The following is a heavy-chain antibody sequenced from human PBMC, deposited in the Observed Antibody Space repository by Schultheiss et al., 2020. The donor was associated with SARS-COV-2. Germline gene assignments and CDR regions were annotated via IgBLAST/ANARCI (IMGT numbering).Heavy chain of an antibody. J-gene: IGHJ6*02. Sequence: GSLRLSCTVSGGSVSSGSYYWSWIRQPPGKGLEWIGYIYYSGSTNYNPSLKSRVTISVDTSKNQFSLKLSSVTAADTAVYYCAREGTRYYYYGMDVWGQGTTVTVSS. CDR2: IYYSGST. CDR3: AREGTRYYYYGMDV. D-gene: IGHD1-7*01. V-gene: IGHV4-61*01. CDR1: GGSVSSGSYY.